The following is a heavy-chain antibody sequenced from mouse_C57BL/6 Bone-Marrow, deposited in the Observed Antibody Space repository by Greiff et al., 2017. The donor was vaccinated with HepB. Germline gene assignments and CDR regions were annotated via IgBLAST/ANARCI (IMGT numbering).Heavy chain of an antibody. Sequence: LVESGAELVRPGASVTLSCKASGYTFTDYEMHWVKQTPVHGLEWIGAIDPETGGTAYNQKFKGKAILTADKSSSTAYMELRSLTSEDSAVYYCALNSPITSVVGFDYWGQGTTLTVSS. CDR2: IDPETGGT. CDR3: ALNSPITSVVGFDY. V-gene: IGHV1-15*01. D-gene: IGHD1-1*01. CDR1: GYTFTDYE. J-gene: IGHJ2*01.